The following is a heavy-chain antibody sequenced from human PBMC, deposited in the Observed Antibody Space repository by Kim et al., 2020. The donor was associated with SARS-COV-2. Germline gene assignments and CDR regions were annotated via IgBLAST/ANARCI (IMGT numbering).Heavy chain of an antibody. CDR1: GGSFSGYY. V-gene: IGHV4-34*01. D-gene: IGHD3-10*01. Sequence: SETLSLTCAVYGGSFSGYYWSWIRQPPGKGLEWIGEINHSGSTNYNPSLKSRVTISVDTSKNQFSLKLSSVTAADTAVYYCARGSVVRGVINGWGYYYYGMDVWGQGTTVTVSS. J-gene: IGHJ6*02. CDR2: INHSGST. CDR3: ARGSVVRGVINGWGYYYYGMDV.